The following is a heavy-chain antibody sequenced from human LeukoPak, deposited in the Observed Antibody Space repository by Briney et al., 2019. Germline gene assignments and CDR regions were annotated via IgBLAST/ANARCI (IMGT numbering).Heavy chain of an antibody. CDR3: AKDWQQLVPFDY. CDR2: IYSGGST. V-gene: IGHV3-53*01. Sequence: GGSLRLSCAASGFTVSSNYMSWVRQAPGKGLEWVSVIYSGGSTYYADFVKGRFTISRDNSKNTLYLQMNSLRAEDTAVYYCAKDWQQLVPFDYWGQGTLVTVSS. J-gene: IGHJ4*02. D-gene: IGHD6-13*01. CDR1: GFTVSSNY.